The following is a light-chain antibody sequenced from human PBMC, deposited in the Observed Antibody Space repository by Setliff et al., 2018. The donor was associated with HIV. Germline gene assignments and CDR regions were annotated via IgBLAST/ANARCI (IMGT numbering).Light chain of an antibody. J-gene: IGLJ1*01. Sequence: QSALTQPPSASGSPGQSVTISCTGTSSDVGRYNFVSWYQQHPGKAPKLMIYEVSKRPSGVPDRFSGSKSDNTASLTVSGLQAEDEADYYCSSYTSSYTFVFGTGTKVTVL. V-gene: IGLV2-8*01. CDR3: SSYTSSYTFV. CDR1: SSDVGRYNF. CDR2: EVS.